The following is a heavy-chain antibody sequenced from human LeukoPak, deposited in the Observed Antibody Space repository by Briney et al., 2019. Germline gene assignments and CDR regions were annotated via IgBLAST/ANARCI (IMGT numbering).Heavy chain of an antibody. J-gene: IGHJ5*02. V-gene: IGHV3-30-3*01. CDR3: VKTFYDIMTGDEGDWFDP. Sequence: GGSLRLSCAASGFSFNTCNMHWTRQAPGKGLEWVAFISFDGVNKYYADSVKGRFIISRDNSKSTLYLQLNSLRTEDTAMYYCVKTFYDIMTGDEGDWFDPWGQGTLVTVSS. CDR2: ISFDGVNK. D-gene: IGHD3-9*01. CDR1: GFSFNTCN.